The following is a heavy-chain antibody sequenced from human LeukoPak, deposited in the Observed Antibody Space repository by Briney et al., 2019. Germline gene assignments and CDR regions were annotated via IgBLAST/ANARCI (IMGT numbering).Heavy chain of an antibody. CDR1: GYTLTELS. V-gene: IGHV1-24*01. Sequence: VASVKVSFKVSGYTLTELSMHWVRQAPGKGLEWMGGFDPEDGETIYAQKFQGRVTMTEDTSTDTAYMELSSLRSEDTAVYYCATESRSMYSSSWSDYWGQGTLVTVSS. CDR3: ATESRSMYSSSWSDY. D-gene: IGHD6-13*01. CDR2: FDPEDGET. J-gene: IGHJ4*02.